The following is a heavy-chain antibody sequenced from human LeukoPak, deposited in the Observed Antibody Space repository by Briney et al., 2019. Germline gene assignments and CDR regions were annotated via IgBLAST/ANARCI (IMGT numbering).Heavy chain of an antibody. V-gene: IGHV4-61*02. Sequence: SQTLSLTCTVSGGSISSGSYYWSWIRQPAGKGLEWIGRIYTSGSTNYNPSLKSRVTISVDTSKNQFSLKLSSVTAADTAVYYCARHVRTTVTLTHTFDYWGQGTLVTVSS. D-gene: IGHD4-11*01. J-gene: IGHJ4*02. CDR1: GGSISSGSYY. CDR3: ARHVRTTVTLTHTFDY. CDR2: IYTSGST.